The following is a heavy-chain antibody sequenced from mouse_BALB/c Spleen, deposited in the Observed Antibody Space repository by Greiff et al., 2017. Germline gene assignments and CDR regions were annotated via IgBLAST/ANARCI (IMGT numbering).Heavy chain of an antibody. CDR1: GYSITSGYY. CDR3: ATGTAMDY. D-gene: IGHD4-1*01. Sequence: EVKVEESGPGLVKPSQSLSLTCSVTGYSITSGYYWNWIRQFPGNKLEWMGYISYDGSNNYNPSLKNRISITRDTSKNQFFLKLNSVTTEDTATYYCATGTAMDYWGQGTSVTVSS. J-gene: IGHJ4*01. CDR2: ISYDGSN. V-gene: IGHV3-6*02.